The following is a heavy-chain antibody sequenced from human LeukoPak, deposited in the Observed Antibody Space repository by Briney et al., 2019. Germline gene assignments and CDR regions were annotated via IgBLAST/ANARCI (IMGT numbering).Heavy chain of an antibody. CDR2: IKSKNDGGTT. CDR1: GFTFSNAW. D-gene: IGHD3-10*01. CDR3: TTEYYYGSGTDGDY. V-gene: IGHV3-15*01. J-gene: IGHJ4*02. Sequence: GGSLRLSCAATGFTFSNAWMSWVRQAPGKGLEWVGRIKSKNDGGTTDYAAPVKGRFTSSRDDSKNTLYLQMNSLKTEDTAVYYCTTEYYYGSGTDGDYWGQGTLVTVSS.